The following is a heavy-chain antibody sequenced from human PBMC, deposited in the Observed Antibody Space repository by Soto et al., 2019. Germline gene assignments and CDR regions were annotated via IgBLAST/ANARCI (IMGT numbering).Heavy chain of an antibody. CDR3: ARCTAATPDYYYYYMDV. J-gene: IGHJ6*03. V-gene: IGHV1-18*01. CDR1: GYTFTSYG. CDR2: ISAYNGNA. D-gene: IGHD2-15*01. Sequence: ASVKVSCKASGYTFTSYGISWVRQAPGQGLEWMGRISAYNGNANYAQKLQGRVTITADKSTSTAYMELSSLRSEDTAVYYCARCTAATPDYYYYYMDVWGKGTTVTVS.